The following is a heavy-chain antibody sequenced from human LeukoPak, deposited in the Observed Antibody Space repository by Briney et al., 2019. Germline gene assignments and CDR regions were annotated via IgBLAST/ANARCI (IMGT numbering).Heavy chain of an antibody. CDR3: AKDRGGVDY. CDR2: IKGDGSDT. Sequence: PGGSLRLSCATSGFTFSHYWMHWVRQVPGKGLVWISRIKGDGSDTAYVDSVKGRFTISRDNSKNSLYLQMNSLRSEDSALYYCAKDRGGVDYWGQGTLVTVSS. J-gene: IGHJ4*02. CDR1: GFTFSHYW. D-gene: IGHD3-16*01. V-gene: IGHV3-74*03.